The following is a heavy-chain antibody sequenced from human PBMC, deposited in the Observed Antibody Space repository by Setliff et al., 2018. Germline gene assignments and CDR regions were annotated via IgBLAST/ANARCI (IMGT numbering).Heavy chain of an antibody. Sequence: PGGSLRLSCAASGFTLGTYWMHWVRQVPGKGLVWVSRVNSDETTTTYADSVKGRFTISRDNAKNILYLQMNSLRVEDTAVYFCAKSPAAYCSGAVCYPFDYWGQGTLVTVSS. CDR3: AKSPAAYCSGAVCYPFDY. J-gene: IGHJ4*02. D-gene: IGHD2-8*02. CDR2: VNSDETTT. CDR1: GFTLGTYW. V-gene: IGHV3-74*01.